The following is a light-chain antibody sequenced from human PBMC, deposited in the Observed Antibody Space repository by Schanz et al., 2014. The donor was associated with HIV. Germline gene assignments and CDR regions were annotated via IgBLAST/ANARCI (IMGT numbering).Light chain of an antibody. V-gene: IGLV2-18*02. J-gene: IGLJ2*01. Sequence: QSALTQPPSVSGSPGQSVTISCTGTSSDIGAYNRVSWYQQSPGTAPKLLIYEVSDRPSGIPDRLSRSKSGNTASLTISGLQAEDEADFFCCSDTRTGTLIFGGGTKLTVL. CDR1: SSDIGAYNR. CDR2: EVS. CDR3: CSDTRTGTLI.